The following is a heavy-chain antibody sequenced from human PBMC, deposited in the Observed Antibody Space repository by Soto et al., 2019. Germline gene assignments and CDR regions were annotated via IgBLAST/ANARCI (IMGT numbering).Heavy chain of an antibody. V-gene: IGHV1-18*01. CDR3: ASPGSDYGDYDDAFDI. CDR2: ISAYNGNT. D-gene: IGHD4-17*01. Sequence: QVQLVQSGAEAKKPGASVKVSCKASGYTFTSYGISWVRQAPGQGLEWMGWISAYNGNTNYAQKLQGRVTMTTDTSTSTAYMELRSLRSDDTAVYYCASPGSDYGDYDDAFDIWGQGTMVTVSS. CDR1: GYTFTSYG. J-gene: IGHJ3*02.